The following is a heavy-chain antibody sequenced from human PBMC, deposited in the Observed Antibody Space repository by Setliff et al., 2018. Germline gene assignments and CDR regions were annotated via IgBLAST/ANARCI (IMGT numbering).Heavy chain of an antibody. D-gene: IGHD3-22*01. CDR1: GGSFSTYY. CDR3: RVWVTMIEVDS. Sequence: SETLSLTCAVYGGSFSTYYWSWIRQPPGKGLEWLGEVSHSGSTNYKPSLKSRVAMSVDTSKNQFSLELTSVTAADTAVYYCRVWVTMIEVDSWAQGTLVTVSS. CDR2: VSHSGST. J-gene: IGHJ4*02. V-gene: IGHV4-34*01.